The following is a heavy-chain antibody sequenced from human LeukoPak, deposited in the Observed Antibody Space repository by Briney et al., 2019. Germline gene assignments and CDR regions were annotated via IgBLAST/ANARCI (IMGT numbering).Heavy chain of an antibody. Sequence: SETLSLTCAVYGGSFSGYYWSWIRQPPGKGLEWIGEINHSGSTNYSPSLKSRVTISVDTSKNQFSLKLSSVTAADTAVYYCARGENGAAAGTSYFDYWGQETLVTVSS. J-gene: IGHJ4*02. CDR1: GGSFSGYY. D-gene: IGHD6-13*01. CDR3: ARGENGAAAGTSYFDY. CDR2: INHSGST. V-gene: IGHV4-34*01.